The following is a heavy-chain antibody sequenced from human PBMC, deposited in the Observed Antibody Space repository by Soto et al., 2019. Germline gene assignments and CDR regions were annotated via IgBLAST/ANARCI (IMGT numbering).Heavy chain of an antibody. D-gene: IGHD2-2*01. Sequence: SETLSLTCAVYGGSFSGYYWSWIRQPPGKGLEWIGEINHSGSTNYNPSLKSRVTISVDTSKNQFSLKLSSVTAADTAVYYCARDRPQVVPAADGWFDPWGQGTLVTVSS. CDR1: GGSFSGYY. V-gene: IGHV4-34*01. CDR2: INHSGST. CDR3: ARDRPQVVPAADGWFDP. J-gene: IGHJ5*02.